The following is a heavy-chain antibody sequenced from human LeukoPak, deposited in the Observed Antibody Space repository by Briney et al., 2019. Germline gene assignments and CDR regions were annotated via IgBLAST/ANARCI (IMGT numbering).Heavy chain of an antibody. V-gene: IGHV3-48*04. CDR2: ISSSGSTI. D-gene: IGHD6-19*01. J-gene: IGHJ4*02. Sequence: GGSLRLSCAASGFTFSGYSMNWVRQAPGKGLEWVSYISSSGSTIYYADSVKGRFTISRDNAKNSLYLQMNSLRAEDTAVYYCARGYSSGWYPLGYWGQGTLVTVSS. CDR3: ARGYSSGWYPLGY. CDR1: GFTFSGYS.